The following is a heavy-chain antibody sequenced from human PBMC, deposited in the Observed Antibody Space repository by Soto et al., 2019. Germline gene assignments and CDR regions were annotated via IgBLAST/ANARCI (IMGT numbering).Heavy chain of an antibody. V-gene: IGHV1-3*01. J-gene: IGHJ6*02. CDR2: INAGNGNT. D-gene: IGHD3-3*01. Sequence: ASVKVSCKASGYTFTSYAMHWVRQAPGQRLEWMGWINAGNGNTKYSQKFQGRVTITRDTSASTAYMELSSLRSEDTAVYYCASPGFGVVKNYYYYYGMDVWGQGTTVTVSS. CDR1: GYTFTSYA. CDR3: ASPGFGVVKNYYYYYGMDV.